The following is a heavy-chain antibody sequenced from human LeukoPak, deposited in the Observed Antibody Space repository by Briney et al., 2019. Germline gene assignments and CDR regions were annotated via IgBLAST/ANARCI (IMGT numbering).Heavy chain of an antibody. D-gene: IGHD2-15*01. CDR3: ARDSRPRGGSCFDN. CDR2: IKEDGSDK. V-gene: IGHV3-7*01. J-gene: IGHJ4*02. CDR1: GFSFNEYW. Sequence: PGGSLRLSCAASGFSFNEYWMSWVRQAPGKGPEWVANIKEDGSDKHYIDSVKGRFTISRDDGTNSVFLEMNSLRPEDTGLYYCARDSRPRGGSCFDNWGQGTLVTVSS.